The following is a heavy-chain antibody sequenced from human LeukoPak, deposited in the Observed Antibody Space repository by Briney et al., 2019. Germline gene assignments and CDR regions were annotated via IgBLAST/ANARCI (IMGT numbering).Heavy chain of an antibody. J-gene: IGHJ4*02. Sequence: ASVKVSCKASGYTFTDYYMHWVQQAPGKGLEWMGRVDPADGEAAYAEKFQGRVTITADPSRATAYMELASLRSEDTAMYYCARDLQIYDFWSGYYDYWGQGTLVTVSS. CDR2: VDPADGEA. CDR3: ARDLQIYDFWSGYYDY. V-gene: IGHV1-69-2*01. CDR1: GYTFTDYY. D-gene: IGHD3-3*01.